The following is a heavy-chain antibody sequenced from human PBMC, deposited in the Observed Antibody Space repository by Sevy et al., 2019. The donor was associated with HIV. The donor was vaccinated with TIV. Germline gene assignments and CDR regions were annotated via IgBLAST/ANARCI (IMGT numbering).Heavy chain of an antibody. CDR1: GFTFSTFA. J-gene: IGHJ4*02. V-gene: IGHV3-30*04. D-gene: IGHD6-13*01. Sequence: GGSLRLSCAASGFTFSTFAMHWVRQAPGKGLEWVAVISYDGSNTYYAESVKGRFTISRDNPKNTLYLQMNSLKTEDTAVYYCAKDQTTFTDLAAAVYFFDSWGQGSLVTVSS. CDR3: AKDQTTFTDLAAAVYFFDS. CDR2: ISYDGSNT.